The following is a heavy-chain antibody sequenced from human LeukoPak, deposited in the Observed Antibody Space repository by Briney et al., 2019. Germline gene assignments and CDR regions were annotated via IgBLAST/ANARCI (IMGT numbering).Heavy chain of an antibody. Sequence: SVKVSCKASGGTFSSYAISWVRQAPGQGLEWMGGIIPIFGTANYAQKFQGRVTITADESTSTAYMELSSLRSEDTAVYYCARVGNGDYTLDWFDPWGQGTLVTVSS. CDR3: ARVGNGDYTLDWFDP. J-gene: IGHJ5*02. CDR2: IIPIFGTA. V-gene: IGHV1-69*13. D-gene: IGHD4-17*01. CDR1: GGTFSSYA.